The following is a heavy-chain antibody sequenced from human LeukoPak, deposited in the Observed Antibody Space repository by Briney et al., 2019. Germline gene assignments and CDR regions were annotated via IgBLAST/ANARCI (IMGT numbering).Heavy chain of an antibody. CDR3: ASDQGYDGFDY. CDR2: INPNSGGT. J-gene: IGHJ4*02. Sequence: GASVKVSCKASGYSFSSFGISWLRQAPGQGLEWMGWINPNSGGTNYAQKFQGRVTMTRDTSISTAYMELSRLRSDDTAVYYCASDQGYDGFDYWGQGTLVTVSS. D-gene: IGHD5-12*01. CDR1: GYSFSSFG. V-gene: IGHV1-2*02.